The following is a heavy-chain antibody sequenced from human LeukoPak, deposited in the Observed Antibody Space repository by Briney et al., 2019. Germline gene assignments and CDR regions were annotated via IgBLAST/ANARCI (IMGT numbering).Heavy chain of an antibody. CDR1: GYTFTSYG. CDR2: IRAYNAYT. J-gene: IGHJ4*02. CDR3: ARGGLGYCSSTSCYRMGY. Sequence: GASVKVSCKASGYTFTSYGITCVRQAPGQRLEWLGWIRAYNAYTYYAQKLQGRVTMTTDTSTSTAYMELRSLRSDDTAVYYCARGGLGYCSSTSCYRMGYWGQGALVTVSS. V-gene: IGHV1-18*04. D-gene: IGHD2-2*01.